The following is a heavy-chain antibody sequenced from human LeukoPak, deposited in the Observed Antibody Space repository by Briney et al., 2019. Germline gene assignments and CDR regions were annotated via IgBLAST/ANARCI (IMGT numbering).Heavy chain of an antibody. CDR3: ARGGSGSYPTDFDY. CDR2: ISAFNGNT. V-gene: IGHV1-18*01. J-gene: IGHJ4*02. Sequence: GSSVKVSCKASGGTFSSYAISWVRQAPGQGLEWMGWISAFNGNTNYAQKLQARVTMTTDTSTSTAYMELRGLRSDDTAVYYCARGGSGSYPTDFDYWGQGTLVTVSS. CDR1: GGTFSSYA. D-gene: IGHD1-26*01.